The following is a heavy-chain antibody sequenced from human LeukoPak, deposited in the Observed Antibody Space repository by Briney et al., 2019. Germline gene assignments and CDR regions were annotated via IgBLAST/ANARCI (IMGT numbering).Heavy chain of an antibody. V-gene: IGHV4-31*02. D-gene: IGHD2-15*01. CDR1: GGSISIGGYY. Sequence: SEPLSLTCTLSGGSISIGGYYWSWIRQHPGKGLEWLGYIYYNGSTYYNPTLKSRVNISVDTFKIQFSMTMNSVTAADTAVNYCARVQDSPGPAKKPAENYWYFDLWGRGTLVTVTS. J-gene: IGHJ2*01. CDR3: ARVQDSPGPAKKPAENYWYFDL. CDR2: IYYNGST.